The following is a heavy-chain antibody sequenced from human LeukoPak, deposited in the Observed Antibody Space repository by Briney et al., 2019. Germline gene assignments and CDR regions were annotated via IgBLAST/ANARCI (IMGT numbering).Heavy chain of an antibody. CDR1: GFTFSSYW. CDR2: IKQDGSEK. CDR3: ARRIEGRGGIYYYYYMDV. D-gene: IGHD1-26*01. J-gene: IGHJ6*03. Sequence: PGGSLRLSCAASGFTFSSYWMYWVRQAPGKGLEWVANIKQDGSEKYYVDSVKGRFTISRDNAKNSLYLQMNSLRAEDTAVYYCARRIEGRGGIYYYYYMDVWGKGTTVTVSS. V-gene: IGHV3-7*01.